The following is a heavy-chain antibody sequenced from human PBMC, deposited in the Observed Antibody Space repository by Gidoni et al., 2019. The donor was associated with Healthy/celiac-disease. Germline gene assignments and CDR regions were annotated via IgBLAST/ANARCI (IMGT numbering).Heavy chain of an antibody. D-gene: IGHD6-19*01. CDR1: GYTFTGHY. J-gene: IGHJ6*02. V-gene: IGHV1-2*06. CDR3: ARVPSQPGYSSGWYSSYYYYGMDV. CDR2: INPNSGGT. Sequence: QVQLVQSGAEVKKPGASVKVSCKASGYTFTGHYMHWVRQAPGQGLEWMGRINPNSGGTNYAQKFQGRVTMTRDTSISTAYMELSRLRSDDTAVYYCARVPSQPGYSSGWYSSYYYYGMDVWGQGTTVTVSS.